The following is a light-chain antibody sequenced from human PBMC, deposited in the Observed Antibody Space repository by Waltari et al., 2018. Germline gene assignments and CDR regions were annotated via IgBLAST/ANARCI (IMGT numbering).Light chain of an antibody. CDR3: SIYMGSGIWV. J-gene: IGLJ3*02. V-gene: IGLV8-61*01. CDR1: SGSVSSTSY. Sequence: QTVVTQEPSLSVSPGGTVTLTCALSSGSVSSTSYATWYQQTPGQPPRTLVYKGNSRSSGVPDRFSGTIRGNKAALTITGARADDESDYYCSIYMGSGIWVFGGGTKLTVL. CDR2: KGN.